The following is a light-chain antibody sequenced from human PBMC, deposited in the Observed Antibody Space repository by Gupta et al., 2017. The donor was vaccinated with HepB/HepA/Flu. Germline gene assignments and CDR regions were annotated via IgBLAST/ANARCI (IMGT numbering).Light chain of an antibody. CDR2: RAS. CDR3: QEVSGSSWT. V-gene: IGKV1-5*03. Sequence: DIEMTQSPSHLSASVGDRVTITCRASQSISDWLAWYQQKPGKAPTLLIYRASTLESGVPSRFSGSGSGTEFTLTISSLQPDDFATYYCQEVSGSSWTFGQGTKVEIK. CDR1: QSISDW. J-gene: IGKJ1*01.